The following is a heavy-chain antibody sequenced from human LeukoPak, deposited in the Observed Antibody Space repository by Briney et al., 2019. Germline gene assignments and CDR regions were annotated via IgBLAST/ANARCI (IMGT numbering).Heavy chain of an antibody. Sequence: GGSLRLSCAASGFTFSTYWMHWVRQAPGTRLVWVSRVNSDGSGTTYADSVKGRFTISRDNAKNTLYLQMNSLRAEDTAMYYCARVYSRGPFDSWGQGTLVTVSS. J-gene: IGHJ4*02. V-gene: IGHV3-74*01. CDR3: ARVYSRGPFDS. CDR2: VNSDGSGT. CDR1: GFTFSTYW. D-gene: IGHD6-13*01.